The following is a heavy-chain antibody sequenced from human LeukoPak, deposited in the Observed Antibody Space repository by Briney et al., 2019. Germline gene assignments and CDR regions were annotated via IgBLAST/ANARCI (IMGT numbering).Heavy chain of an antibody. Sequence: SETLSLTCTVSGGSISSSSYYWGWIRQPPGKGLEWIGSIYYSGSTYYNPSLKSRVTISVDTSKNQFSLKLSSVTAADTAVYYCARVDTAMVTYYFDYWGQGTLVTVSS. CDR2: IYYSGST. V-gene: IGHV4-39*01. J-gene: IGHJ4*02. D-gene: IGHD5-18*01. CDR1: GGSISSSSYY. CDR3: ARVDTAMVTYYFDY.